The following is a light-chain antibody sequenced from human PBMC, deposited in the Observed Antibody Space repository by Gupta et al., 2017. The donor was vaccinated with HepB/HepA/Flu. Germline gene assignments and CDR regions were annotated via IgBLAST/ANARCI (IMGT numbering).Light chain of an antibody. CDR2: GNG. CDR3: QSFDSSLTAFV. Sequence: QSVLTQPPSVSGAPGQRVTISCTWSSSNIGAGYDVHWYQQLPGTAPKPLICGNGYRPSGVPDRFSGSKSGTSSSLAITGLQAEDEADYYCQSFDSSLTAFVFGTGTRVTVL. V-gene: IGLV1-40*01. CDR1: SSNIGAGYD. J-gene: IGLJ1*01.